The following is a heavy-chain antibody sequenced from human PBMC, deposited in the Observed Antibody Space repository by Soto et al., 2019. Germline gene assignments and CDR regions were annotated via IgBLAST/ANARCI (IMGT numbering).Heavy chain of an antibody. CDR2: ISGSGGST. Sequence: GGSLRLSCAASGFTFSSYAMSWVRQAPGKGLEWVSAISGSGGSTYYADSVKGRFTISRDNSKNTLYLQTNSLRAEDTAVYYCAMHALYYDILTGPNWGQGTLVTVSS. J-gene: IGHJ4*02. CDR1: GFTFSSYA. V-gene: IGHV3-23*01. CDR3: AMHALYYDILTGPN. D-gene: IGHD3-9*01.